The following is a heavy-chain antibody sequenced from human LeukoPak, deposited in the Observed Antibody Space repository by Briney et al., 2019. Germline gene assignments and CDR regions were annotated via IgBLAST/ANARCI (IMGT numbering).Heavy chain of an antibody. CDR3: ARGPDYYHRSGCFDY. CDR2: IYSGGST. V-gene: IGHV3-66*01. Sequence: GGSLRLSCAASGFTVSSNYMSWVRQAPGKGLEWVSVIYSGGSTYYADSVKGRFTISRDNAKNTLYLQMNSLRAEDTAVYYCARGPDYYHRSGCFDYWGQGTLVTVSS. J-gene: IGHJ4*02. CDR1: GFTVSSNY. D-gene: IGHD3-22*01.